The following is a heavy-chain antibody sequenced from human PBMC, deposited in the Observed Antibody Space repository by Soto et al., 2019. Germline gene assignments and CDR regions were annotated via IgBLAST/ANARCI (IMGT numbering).Heavy chain of an antibody. Sequence: QVQLQQSGPGLVKPSQTLSLTCTVSGGSISSGDYYWNWIRQHPEKGLEWIGSIHHRGNTYYSPSIESRISISIYTSKNQFSLRLSSVTAADTAVYYCAREGGSYDSGGFLIRGAFDVWGQGTTFTVS. D-gene: IGHD3-22*01. V-gene: IGHV4-31*03. J-gene: IGHJ3*01. CDR1: GGSISSGDYY. CDR2: IHHRGNT. CDR3: AREGGSYDSGGFLIRGAFDV.